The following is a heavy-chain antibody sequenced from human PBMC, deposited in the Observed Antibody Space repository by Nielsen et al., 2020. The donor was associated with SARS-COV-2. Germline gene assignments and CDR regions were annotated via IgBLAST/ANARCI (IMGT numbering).Heavy chain of an antibody. CDR2: INTNTGNP. Sequence: ASVKVSCKASGYTFASYAMNWVRQAPGQGLEWMGWINTNTGNPTYAQGFTGRFVFSLDTSVSTAYLQISSLKAEDTAVYYCARVPISSSWSNFDYWGQGTLVTVSS. CDR1: GYTFASYA. D-gene: IGHD6-13*01. V-gene: IGHV7-4-1*02. CDR3: ARVPISSSWSNFDY. J-gene: IGHJ4*02.